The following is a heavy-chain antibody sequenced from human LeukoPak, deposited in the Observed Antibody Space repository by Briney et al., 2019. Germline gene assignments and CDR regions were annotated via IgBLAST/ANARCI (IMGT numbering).Heavy chain of an antibody. D-gene: IGHD1-7*01. CDR3: ARDNYAGANWFDP. Sequence: SVKVSCKASGGTFSSYAISWVRQAPGQGLEWMGGIIPIFGTANYARKFQGRVTITTDESTSTAYMELSSLRSEDTAVYYCARDNYAGANWFDPWGQGTLVTVSS. CDR2: IIPIFGTA. CDR1: GGTFSSYA. J-gene: IGHJ5*02. V-gene: IGHV1-69*05.